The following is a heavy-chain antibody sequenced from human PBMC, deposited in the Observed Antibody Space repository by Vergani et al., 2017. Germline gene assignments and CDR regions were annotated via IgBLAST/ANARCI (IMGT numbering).Heavy chain of an antibody. CDR1: GGTFSSYA. CDR2: IIPIFGTA. J-gene: IGHJ4*02. V-gene: IGHV1-69*12. D-gene: IGHD1-26*01. Sequence: QVQLVQSGAEVKKPGSSVKVSCKASGGTFSSYAISWVRQAPGQGLERMGGIIPIFGTANYAQKFQGRVTITADESTSTAYMELSSLRSEDTAVYYCARDDWHSGSYAPAAGYWGQGTLVTVSS. CDR3: ARDDWHSGSYAPAAGY.